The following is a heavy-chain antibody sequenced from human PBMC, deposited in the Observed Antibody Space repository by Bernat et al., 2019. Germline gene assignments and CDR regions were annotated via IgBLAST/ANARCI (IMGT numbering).Heavy chain of an antibody. J-gene: IGHJ4*02. D-gene: IGHD2-2*01. V-gene: IGHV3-30-3*01. CDR1: GFTFSSYA. Sequence: QVQLVESGGGVVQPGRSLRLSCAASGFTFSSYAMHWVRQAPGKGLEWVAVISYDGSNKYYADSVKGRFTISRDNSKNTLYLQMNSLRAEDTAVYYCARDLSRPVVPDAIDNHYERGYWGQGTLVTVSS. CDR2: ISYDGSNK. CDR3: ARDLSRPVVPDAIDNHYERGY.